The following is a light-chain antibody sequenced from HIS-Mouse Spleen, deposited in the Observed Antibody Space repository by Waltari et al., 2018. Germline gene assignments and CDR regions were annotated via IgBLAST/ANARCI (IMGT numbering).Light chain of an antibody. V-gene: IGKV1-9*01. CDR2: APS. CDR1: PGISSY. J-gene: IGKJ1*01. Sequence: DIQLTPSPSFLSASVGDRVTRTCRSSPGISSYLAWYQQKPGKAPKLLIYAPSTLQSGVPSRFSGSGSGTEFTLTISSLQPEDFATYYCQQLNSYPPTFGQGTKVEIK. CDR3: QQLNSYPPT.